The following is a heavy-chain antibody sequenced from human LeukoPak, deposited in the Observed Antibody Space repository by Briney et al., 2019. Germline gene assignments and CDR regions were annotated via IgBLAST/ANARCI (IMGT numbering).Heavy chain of an antibody. CDR2: INHSGST. Sequence: SETLSLTCAVYGGSFSGYYWSWIRQPPGKGLEWIGEINHSGSTNYNPSLKSRATISVDTSKNQFSLKLSSVTAADTAVYYCARGPYYYGSGSYYSHWGQGTLVTVSS. CDR3: ARGPYYYGSGSYYSH. D-gene: IGHD3-10*01. V-gene: IGHV4-34*01. J-gene: IGHJ4*02. CDR1: GGSFSGYY.